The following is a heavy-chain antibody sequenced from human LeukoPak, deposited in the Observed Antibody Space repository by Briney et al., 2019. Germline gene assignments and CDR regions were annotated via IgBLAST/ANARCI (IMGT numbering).Heavy chain of an antibody. CDR3: ARVTQMATAYPSLYYFDY. CDR1: GGTFSSYA. J-gene: IGHJ4*02. Sequence: VASVKVSYKASGGTFSSYAISWVRQAPGQGLEWMGRIIPILGIANYAQKFQGRVTITADKSTSTAYMELSSLRSEDTAVYYCARVTQMATAYPSLYYFDYWGQGTLVTVSS. V-gene: IGHV1-69*04. D-gene: IGHD5-24*01. CDR2: IIPILGIA.